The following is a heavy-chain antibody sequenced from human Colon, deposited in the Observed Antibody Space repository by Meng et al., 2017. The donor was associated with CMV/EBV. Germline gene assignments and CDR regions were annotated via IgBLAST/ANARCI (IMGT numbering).Heavy chain of an antibody. V-gene: IGHV3-30*09. CDR1: GVTLSEYA. D-gene: IGHD2-21*02. CDR3: AKVVVPATALFYYGLDV. J-gene: IGHJ6*02. CDR2: MSYDGSNE. Sequence: GESLKISCAASGVTLSEYAIHWVRQAPGKGLEWAASMSYDGSNEYYADSVKGRCAISRDNSNNTVYLHMDNLIPEDTGVYYCAKVVVPATALFYYGLDVWGPGTTVTVSS.